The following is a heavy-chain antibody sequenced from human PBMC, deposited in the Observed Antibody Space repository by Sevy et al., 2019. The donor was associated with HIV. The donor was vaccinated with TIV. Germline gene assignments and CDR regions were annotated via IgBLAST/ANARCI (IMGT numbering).Heavy chain of an antibody. CDR2: FDPEDGET. J-gene: IGHJ6*02. V-gene: IGHV1-24*01. D-gene: IGHD3-10*01. CDR1: GYTLTELS. Sequence: ASVKVSCKVSGYTLTELSMHWVRQAPGKGLEWMGGFDPEDGETIYAQKFQGRVTMTEDTSTDTAYMELSSLRSEDTAVYYCATVVRGVITSHYYYYGMDVWGQGTMVTVSS. CDR3: ATVVRGVITSHYYYYGMDV.